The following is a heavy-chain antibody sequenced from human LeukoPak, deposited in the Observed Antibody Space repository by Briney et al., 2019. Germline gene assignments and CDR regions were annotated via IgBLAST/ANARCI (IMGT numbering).Heavy chain of an antibody. D-gene: IGHD6-13*01. V-gene: IGHV3-30*04. J-gene: IGHJ4*02. CDR2: ISDDANAK. CDR3: ARGAGAAGGRDYYSDY. CDR1: GFTFSSYA. Sequence: GRSLRLSCAGSGFTFSSYAFHWVRQAPGKGLEWVAVISDDANAKHYTDSLKGRFTISRDNSRNTLYLQMNSLRPEDTAVYYCARGAGAAGGRDYYSDYWGQGMLVTVSS.